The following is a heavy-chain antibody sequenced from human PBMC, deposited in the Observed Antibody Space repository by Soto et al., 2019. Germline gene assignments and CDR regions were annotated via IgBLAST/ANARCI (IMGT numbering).Heavy chain of an antibody. Sequence: SETLSLTCTVSGGSISSSSYYWGWIRQPPGKGLEWIGSIYYSGSTYYNPSLKSRVTISVDTSKNQFSLKLSSVTAADTAVYYCARQGVATIWFDYWGQGTLVTVSS. D-gene: IGHD5-12*01. CDR2: IYYSGST. V-gene: IGHV4-39*01. CDR1: GGSISSSSYY. CDR3: ARQGVATIWFDY. J-gene: IGHJ4*02.